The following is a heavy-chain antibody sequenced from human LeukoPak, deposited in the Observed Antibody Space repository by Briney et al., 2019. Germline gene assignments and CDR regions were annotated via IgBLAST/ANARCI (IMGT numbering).Heavy chain of an antibody. J-gene: IGHJ6*03. CDR2: ITGAGGIT. V-gene: IGHV3-23*01. Sequence: GGSLRLSCAASGFIFGDYAMNWVRQAPGKGLEWVAGITGAGGITYYADSVKGRLTISRQNSKNTLSLQMNSLRAEDTALYYCARRGPYYYMDVWGKGTTVTVSS. CDR3: ARRGPYYYMDV. CDR1: GFIFGDYA. D-gene: IGHD3-10*01.